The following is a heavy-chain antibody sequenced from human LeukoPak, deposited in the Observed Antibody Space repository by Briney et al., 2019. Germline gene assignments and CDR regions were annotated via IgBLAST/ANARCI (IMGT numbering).Heavy chain of an antibody. D-gene: IGHD2-2*01. V-gene: IGHV3-74*01. CDR2: ISTDGSYT. CDR3: ARICSTTDCLISA. J-gene: IGHJ4*02. CDR1: GFTFSGYW. Sequence: GGSLRLSCAASGFTFSGYWMHWVRQAPGKGLVWVARISTDGSYTSYADCVKGRFTISRDNAKNTVYLQMSSLRAEDTAIYYCARICSTTDCLISAWGQGTLVIVSS.